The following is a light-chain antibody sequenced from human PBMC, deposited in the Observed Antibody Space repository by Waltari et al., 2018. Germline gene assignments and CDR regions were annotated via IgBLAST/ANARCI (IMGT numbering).Light chain of an antibody. CDR3: QQYNAWPLT. Sequence: DRVMTQSPFILSVSLGERAILSCRASQSIGNNLAWYQKKPGQPPRLLIYSASTRVTGIPARFSGSGSGTQFNLTISSLQSEDFAVYFCQQYNAWPLTFGPGTKVHIK. V-gene: IGKV3-15*01. CDR2: SAS. J-gene: IGKJ3*01. CDR1: QSIGNN.